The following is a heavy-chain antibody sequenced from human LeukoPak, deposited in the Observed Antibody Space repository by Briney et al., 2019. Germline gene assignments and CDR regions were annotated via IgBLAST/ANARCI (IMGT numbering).Heavy chain of an antibody. D-gene: IGHD3-10*01. Sequence: GGSLRLSCAASGFTVSSNYISWVRRAPGKGLEWVSAFSGSGGSTYYADSVKGRFTISRDNSKNTLYLQMNSLRAEDTAVYYCAKSGLSKFDYWGQGTLVTVSS. CDR1: GFTVSSNY. V-gene: IGHV3-23*01. CDR3: AKSGLSKFDY. J-gene: IGHJ4*02. CDR2: FSGSGGST.